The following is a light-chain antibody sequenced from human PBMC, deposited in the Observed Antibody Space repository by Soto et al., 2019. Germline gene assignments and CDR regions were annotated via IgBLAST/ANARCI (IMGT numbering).Light chain of an antibody. CDR3: HQYDNAPQT. CDR2: AAS. V-gene: IGKV3-20*01. Sequence: SVSPGERATLSCRASQTLKRTYIAWYQQKPGQAPRVLIYAASKRAAGTPDRFSGSGSGTDFSLTISRLEPEDFAVYYCHQYDNAPQTFGQGTKVDIK. CDR1: QTLKRTY. J-gene: IGKJ2*01.